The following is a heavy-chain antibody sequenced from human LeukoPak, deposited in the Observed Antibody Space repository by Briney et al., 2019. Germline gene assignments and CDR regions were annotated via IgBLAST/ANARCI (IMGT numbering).Heavy chain of an antibody. D-gene: IGHD6-13*01. V-gene: IGHV3-20*04. J-gene: IGHJ5*02. CDR3: ARDYSSSWYNWFDP. CDR1: GFTFDDYG. Sequence: GGSLRLSCAASGFTFDDYGMSWVRQAPGKGLEWVSGINWNGGSIGYADSVKGRFTISRDNAKNSLYLQMNSLRAEDTALYYCARDYSSSWYNWFDPWGQGTLVTVSS. CDR2: INWNGGSI.